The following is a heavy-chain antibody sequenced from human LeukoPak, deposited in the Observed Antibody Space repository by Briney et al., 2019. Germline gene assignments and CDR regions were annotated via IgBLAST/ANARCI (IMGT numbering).Heavy chain of an antibody. CDR1: GGTFSSYA. Sequence: ASVKVSCKASGGTFSSYAISWVRQAPGQGLEWMGGIIPIFGTANYAQKFQGRVTITADESTSTAYMELSGLRSEDTAVYYCARERSSGSGSHYNVGDRFSEDWYFDLWGRGTLVTVSS. V-gene: IGHV1-69*13. J-gene: IGHJ2*01. CDR2: IIPIFGTA. D-gene: IGHD3-10*01. CDR3: ARERSSGSGSHYNVGDRFSEDWYFDL.